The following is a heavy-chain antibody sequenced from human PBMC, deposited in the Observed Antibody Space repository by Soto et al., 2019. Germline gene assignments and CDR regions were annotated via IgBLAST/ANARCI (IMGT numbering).Heavy chain of an antibody. CDR3: AKGSSREGYT. J-gene: IGHJ5*02. V-gene: IGHV3-23*01. D-gene: IGHD5-12*01. CDR2: ITASGDVE. Sequence: EVQLLESGGDLVQPGGSLRLSCAASGFTFSNSVMTWVRQAPGKGLDWVSSITASGDVEAYADSVRARFIISRDNSKNTLSLQMSSLRVDDTAVYYCAKGSSREGYTWGQGTLVTVSS. CDR1: GFTFSNSV.